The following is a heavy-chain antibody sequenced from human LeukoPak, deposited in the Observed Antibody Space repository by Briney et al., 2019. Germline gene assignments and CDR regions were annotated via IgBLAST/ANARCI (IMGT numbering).Heavy chain of an antibody. V-gene: IGHV3-74*01. J-gene: IGHJ4*02. CDR2: INSDGSST. CDR3: ARDRITVVPFDY. D-gene: IGHD4-23*01. Sequence: PGGSLRLSCATSGFTFSSYALTWVRQAPGKGLVWVARINSDGSSTDYADSVRGRFTISRDNAKNTLYLQMNSLSAEDTAVYYCARDRITVVPFDYWGQGTLVTVSS. CDR1: GFTFSSYA.